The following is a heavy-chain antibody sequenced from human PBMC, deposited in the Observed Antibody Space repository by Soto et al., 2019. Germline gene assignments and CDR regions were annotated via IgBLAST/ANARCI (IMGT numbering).Heavy chain of an antibody. D-gene: IGHD6-13*01. J-gene: IGHJ4*02. CDR2: INPNGGST. Sequence: QVHLVQSGAEVKKPGASVKVSCKASGYIFIKYYIHGVRQAPGQGLVWIGIINPNGGSTNYAQKFRGRVTMARDTSTGTVYMDLSSLRSDDTAVCYCARDLAAADYWGQGTLVTVSS. V-gene: IGHV1-46*01. CDR1: GYIFIKYY. CDR3: ARDLAAADY.